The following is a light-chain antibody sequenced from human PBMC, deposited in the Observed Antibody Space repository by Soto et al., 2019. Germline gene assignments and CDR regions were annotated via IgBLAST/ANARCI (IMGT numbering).Light chain of an antibody. CDR3: CSYAGSYV. CDR2: DVS. J-gene: IGLJ1*01. CDR1: SSDVGGYNY. V-gene: IGLV2-11*01. Sequence: QSALTQPRSVSGSPGQSVTISCTGTSSDVGGYNYVSWYQQHPGKAPKLMIYDVSKRPSGVPDRFSGSKSGNTASLTISGLQAEEEADYYCCSYAGSYVFGTGTQLTVL.